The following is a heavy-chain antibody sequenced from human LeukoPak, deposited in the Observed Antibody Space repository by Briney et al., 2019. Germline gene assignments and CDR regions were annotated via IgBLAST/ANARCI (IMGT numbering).Heavy chain of an antibody. D-gene: IGHD6-13*01. J-gene: IGHJ4*02. Sequence: ASVKVSCKASGYTFTSYTIHWVRQAPGQRLEWMGWINAGNGNAKYSQKFQGRVTITRDTSASTAYMELSSLRSEDTVVYYCARGGGLTAVGDYWGQGTLVTVSS. CDR3: ARGGGLTAVGDY. V-gene: IGHV1-3*01. CDR2: INAGNGNA. CDR1: GYTFTSYT.